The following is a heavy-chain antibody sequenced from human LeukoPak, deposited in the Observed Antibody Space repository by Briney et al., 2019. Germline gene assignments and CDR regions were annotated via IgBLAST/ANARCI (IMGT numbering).Heavy chain of an antibody. CDR1: GFTVSSNY. CDR2: IYSGGST. D-gene: IGHD2-2*01. CDR3: AREVRCSSTSCSPADYFDY. V-gene: IGHV3-53*01. Sequence: GGSLRLSCAASGFTVSSNYMSWVRQAPGKGLEWVSVIYSGGSTYYADSVKGRFTISRDNFKNTLYLQMNSLRAEDTAVYYCAREVRCSSTSCSPADYFDYWGQGTLVTVSS. J-gene: IGHJ4*02.